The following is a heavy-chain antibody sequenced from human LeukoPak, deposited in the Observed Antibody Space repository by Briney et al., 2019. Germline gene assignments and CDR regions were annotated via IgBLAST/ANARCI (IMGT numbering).Heavy chain of an antibody. CDR2: IYSGGST. D-gene: IGHD2-15*01. CDR3: ARDHVAVVAAHREFDY. Sequence: GGSLRLSCAASGFTVSSNYMSWVRQAPGKGLEWVSVIYSGGSTYYADSVKGRFTISRDNAKNSLYLQMNSLRAEDTAVYYCARDHVAVVAAHREFDYWGQGTLVTVSS. V-gene: IGHV3-53*01. J-gene: IGHJ4*02. CDR1: GFTVSSNY.